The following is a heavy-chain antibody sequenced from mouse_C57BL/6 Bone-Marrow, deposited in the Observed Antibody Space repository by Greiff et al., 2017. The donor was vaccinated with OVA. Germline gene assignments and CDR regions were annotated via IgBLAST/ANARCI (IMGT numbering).Heavy chain of an antibody. D-gene: IGHD1-1*02. V-gene: IGHV2-2*01. CDR1: GFSLTSYG. CDR2: IWSGGST. CDR3: ARNYMDWYFDV. Sequence: VKLMESGPGLVQPSQSLSITCTVSGFSLTSYGVHWVRQSPGKGLEWLGVIWSGGSTDYNAAFISRLSISKDNSKSQVFFKKNSLQADDTAIYYCARNYMDWYFDVWGTGTTVTVSS. J-gene: IGHJ1*03.